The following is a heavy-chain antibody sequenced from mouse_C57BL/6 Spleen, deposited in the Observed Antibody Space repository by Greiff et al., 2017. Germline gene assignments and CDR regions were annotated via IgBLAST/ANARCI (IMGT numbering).Heavy chain of an antibody. Sequence: QVQLQQPGAELVMPGASVKLSCTASGYTFTSYWMHWVKQRPGQGLEWIGEIDPSDSYTNYNQKFKGKSTLTVDKSSSTAYMQLSSLTSEDSAVYYCARSDGNPYFDYWGQGTTLTVSS. CDR2: IDPSDSYT. CDR1: GYTFTSYW. CDR3: ARSDGNPYFDY. D-gene: IGHD2-1*01. V-gene: IGHV1-69*01. J-gene: IGHJ2*01.